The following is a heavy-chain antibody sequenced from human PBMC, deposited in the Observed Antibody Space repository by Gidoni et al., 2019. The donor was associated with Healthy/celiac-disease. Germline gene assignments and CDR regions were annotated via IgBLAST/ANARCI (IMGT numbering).Heavy chain of an antibody. CDR2: ISSSSSTI. CDR3: ARDPFYGDYEFDY. J-gene: IGHJ4*02. Sequence: EVQLVESGGGLVQPGGFLRLSCAASGFTFSSYSMNWVRQAPGKGLEWVSYISSSSSTIYYADSVKGRFTISRDNAKNSLYLQMNSLRAEDTAVYYCARDPFYGDYEFDYWGQGTLVTVSS. CDR1: GFTFSSYS. V-gene: IGHV3-48*04. D-gene: IGHD4-17*01.